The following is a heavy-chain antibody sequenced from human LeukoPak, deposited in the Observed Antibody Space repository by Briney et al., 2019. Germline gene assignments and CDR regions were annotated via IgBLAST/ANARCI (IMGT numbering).Heavy chain of an antibody. V-gene: IGHV4-34*01. CDR3: SRGLDSRKLGY. D-gene: IGHD3-22*01. J-gene: IGHJ4*02. Sequence: SETLSLTCAIYGGSFSGYYWSWIRQSPGKGLEWIGSIHLSGMLYNNPSLESRVTMSRDTSKTQFSLNLNSVTAADTAVYFCSRGLDSRKLGYWGQGILVTVSS. CDR1: GGSFSGYY. CDR2: IHLSGML.